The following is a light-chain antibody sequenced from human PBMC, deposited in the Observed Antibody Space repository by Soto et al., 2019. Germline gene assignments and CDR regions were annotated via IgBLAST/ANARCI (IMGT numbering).Light chain of an antibody. J-gene: IGKJ2*03. V-gene: IGKV3-20*01. CDR3: QQYNAHPYS. CDR2: GVS. CDR1: QTGSNSY. Sequence: IVLTQSPGTLSLSPGERATLSCRASQTGSNSYLAWYQQKSGQAPRLLIYGVSTRATGIPDRFSGSGSGTEFALTISRLEPEDFATYHCQQYNAHPYSFGQGTKLEI.